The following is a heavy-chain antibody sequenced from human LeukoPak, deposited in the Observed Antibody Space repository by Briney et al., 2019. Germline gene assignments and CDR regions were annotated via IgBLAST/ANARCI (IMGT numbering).Heavy chain of an antibody. Sequence: SVKLSCKASGGTFSSYAISWVRHAPRQGLEWMGGIIPIFGTANYAQKFQGRVTITADESTSTAYMELSSLRSEGTAVYYCARELRAHDAFDIWGQGKMVTVSS. J-gene: IGHJ3*02. CDR3: ARELRAHDAFDI. CDR1: GGTFSSYA. V-gene: IGHV1-69*01. CDR2: IIPIFGTA.